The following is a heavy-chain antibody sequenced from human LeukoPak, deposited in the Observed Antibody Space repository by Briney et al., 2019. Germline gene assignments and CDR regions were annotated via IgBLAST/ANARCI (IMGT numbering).Heavy chain of an antibody. CDR3: ARGGWSTSLNWFDP. CDR2: INPNSGGT. V-gene: IGHV1-2*02. Sequence: GASVKVSCKASGYTFTGYYMHWVRQAPGQGLEWMGWINPNSGGTNYAQKFQGRVTMTRDTSISTAYMELSRLRSDDTAMYYCARGGWSTSLNWFDPWGQGTLVTVSS. J-gene: IGHJ5*02. CDR1: GYTFTGYY. D-gene: IGHD2-2*01.